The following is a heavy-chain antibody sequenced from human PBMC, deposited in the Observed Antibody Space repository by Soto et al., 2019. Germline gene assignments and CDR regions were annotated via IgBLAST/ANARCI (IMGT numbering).Heavy chain of an antibody. CDR3: ARHCITMIVVVEDAFDI. D-gene: IGHD3-22*01. J-gene: IGHJ3*02. Sequence: KASETLSLTCTVSGGSISSSSYYWGWIRQPPGKGLEWIGSIYYSGSTYYNPSLKSRVTISVDTSKNQFSLKLSSVTAADTAVYYCARHCITMIVVVEDAFDIWGQGTMVTVS. CDR1: GGSISSSSYY. CDR2: IYYSGST. V-gene: IGHV4-39*01.